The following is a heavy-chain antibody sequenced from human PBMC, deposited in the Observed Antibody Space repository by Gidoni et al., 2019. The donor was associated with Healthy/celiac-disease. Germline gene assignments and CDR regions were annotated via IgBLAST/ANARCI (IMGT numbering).Heavy chain of an antibody. CDR3: AKDATYYDFWSGSEYYFDY. D-gene: IGHD3-3*01. J-gene: IGHJ4*02. V-gene: IGHV3-23*01. CDR2: ISGSGGST. Sequence: EVQLLESGGGLVQPGGSLRLACAASGFTFSSSAMSWVRQAPGKGMEWVSAISGSGGSTYYADSVKGRFTISRDNSKNTLYLQMNSLRAEDTAVYYCAKDATYYDFWSGSEYYFDYWGQGTLVTVSS. CDR1: GFTFSSSA.